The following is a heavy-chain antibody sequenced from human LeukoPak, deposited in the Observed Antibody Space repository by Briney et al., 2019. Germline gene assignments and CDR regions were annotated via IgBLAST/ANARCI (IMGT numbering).Heavy chain of an antibody. CDR1: GFTFSSYW. V-gene: IGHV3-7*01. CDR3: ARDNRPSGRLVTTFDY. D-gene: IGHD3-9*01. Sequence: GGSLRLSCAASGFTFSSYWMSWVRQAPGKGLEWVANIKQDGSEKYYVDSVKGRFTISRDNAKNSLYLQMNSLRAEDTAVYYCARDNRPSGRLVTTFDYWGQGTLVTVSS. CDR2: IKQDGSEK. J-gene: IGHJ4*02.